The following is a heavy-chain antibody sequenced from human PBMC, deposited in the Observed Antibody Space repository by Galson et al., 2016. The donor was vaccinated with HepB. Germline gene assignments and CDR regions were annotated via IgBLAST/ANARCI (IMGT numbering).Heavy chain of an antibody. Sequence: QSGAEVKKPGESLTISCRASGYPFVNFWIGWVRQVPGKGLEWLVIIYPGDSDTRYNPSFQGQVTISADLSITTAYLQWSSLKPSETAMYYCVRRAGSYFEFWGQGTLVTVSS. CDR1: GYPFVNFW. D-gene: IGHD6-13*01. CDR2: IYPGDSDT. J-gene: IGHJ4*02. V-gene: IGHV5-51*01. CDR3: VRRAGSYFEF.